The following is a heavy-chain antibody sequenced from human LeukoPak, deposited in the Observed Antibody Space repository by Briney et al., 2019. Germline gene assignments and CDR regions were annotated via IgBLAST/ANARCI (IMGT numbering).Heavy chain of an antibody. J-gene: IGHJ4*02. D-gene: IGHD3-22*01. Sequence: GGSPRLSCAVSGFTLSNAWMNWVRQAPGKGLEWVARIKSKTDSGTIDYAASVKGRFTISRDNSKDMLYLQMNSLRAEDTALYYCVRDDDRSDNGLDYWGQGTLVTVSS. CDR3: VRDDDRSDNGLDY. V-gene: IGHV3-15*01. CDR2: IKSKTDSGTI. CDR1: GFTLSNAW.